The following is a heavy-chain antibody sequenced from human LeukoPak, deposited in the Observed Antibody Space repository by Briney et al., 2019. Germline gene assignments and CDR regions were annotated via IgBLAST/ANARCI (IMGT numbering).Heavy chain of an antibody. V-gene: IGHV4-39*07. Sequence: SETLCLTCTVSGGSISSSSYYWGWIRQPPGKGLEWIGTIYYSGSTNYNPSLKSRVTISVDTSKNQFSLKLSSVTAADTAVYYCARLKLIAAAGLSYYYYYYMDVWGKGTTVTISS. CDR1: GGSISSSSYY. CDR2: IYYSGST. J-gene: IGHJ6*03. D-gene: IGHD6-13*01. CDR3: ARLKLIAAAGLSYYYYYYMDV.